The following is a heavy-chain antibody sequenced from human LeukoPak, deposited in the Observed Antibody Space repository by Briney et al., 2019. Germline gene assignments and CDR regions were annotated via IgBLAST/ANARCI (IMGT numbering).Heavy chain of an antibody. V-gene: IGHV1-18*01. CDR3: ARDRVVAATRVSGGFDP. J-gene: IGHJ5*02. CDR2: IGAYNGNT. D-gene: IGHD2-15*01. Sequence: ASVKVSCKASGYTFTSYGISWVRQAPGQGLEWMGWIGAYNGNTNYAQKLQGRVTMTTDTSTSTAYMELRSLRSDDTAVYYCARDRVVAATRVSGGFDPWGQGTLVTVSS. CDR1: GYTFTSYG.